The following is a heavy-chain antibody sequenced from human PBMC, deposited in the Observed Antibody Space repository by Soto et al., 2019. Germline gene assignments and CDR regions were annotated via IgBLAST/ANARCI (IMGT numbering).Heavy chain of an antibody. J-gene: IGHJ4*02. Sequence: ASVKDSCKASGDTFTGYYMHWVRQAPGQGLEWMGWINPNSGGTNYAQKFQGWVTMTRDTSISTAYMELSRLRSDDTAVYYCARSFGSGWRYYFDYWGQGTLVTVSS. D-gene: IGHD6-19*01. CDR2: INPNSGGT. CDR1: GDTFTGYY. V-gene: IGHV1-2*04. CDR3: ARSFGSGWRYYFDY.